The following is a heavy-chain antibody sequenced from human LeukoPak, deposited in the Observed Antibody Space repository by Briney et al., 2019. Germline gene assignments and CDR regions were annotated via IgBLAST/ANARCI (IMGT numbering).Heavy chain of an antibody. CDR1: GGSISSYY. V-gene: IGHV4-4*07. Sequence: SETLSLTCTVSGGSISSYYWSWIRQPAGKGLEWIGRIYSSGSTNYNPALKSRLTMSVDTSKNQFSLKLSSVTAADTAVYYCARSLASHYDFSGYHFWGQGTLVTVSS. CDR2: IYSSGST. D-gene: IGHD3-22*01. CDR3: ARSLASHYDFSGYHF. J-gene: IGHJ4*02.